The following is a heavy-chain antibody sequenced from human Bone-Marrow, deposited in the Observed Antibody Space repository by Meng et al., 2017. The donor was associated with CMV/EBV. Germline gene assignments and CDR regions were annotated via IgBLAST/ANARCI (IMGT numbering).Heavy chain of an antibody. CDR2: INSDGSST. V-gene: IGHV3-74*01. CDR3: AKSRGFSGSYSDY. Sequence: GESLKISCAASGFTFSSYWMHWVRQAPGKGLVWVSRINSDGSSTSYADSVKGRFTISRDNAKNTLYLQMNSLRAEDTAVYYCAKSRGFSGSYSDYWGQGTLVTVYS. D-gene: IGHD1-26*01. J-gene: IGHJ4*02. CDR1: GFTFSSYW.